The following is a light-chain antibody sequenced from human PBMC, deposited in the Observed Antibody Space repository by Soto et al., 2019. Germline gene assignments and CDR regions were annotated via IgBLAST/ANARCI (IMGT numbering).Light chain of an antibody. CDR1: QSISSW. Sequence: DIQMTQSPSTQSASVGDRVTITCRASQSISSWLAWYQQKPGKAPKLLIYKASSLESGVPSRFSGSGSGTEFTLPISSLQPDDFATYYCQQYNSPWTFGQGTKVEIK. CDR3: QQYNSPWT. V-gene: IGKV1-5*03. CDR2: KAS. J-gene: IGKJ1*01.